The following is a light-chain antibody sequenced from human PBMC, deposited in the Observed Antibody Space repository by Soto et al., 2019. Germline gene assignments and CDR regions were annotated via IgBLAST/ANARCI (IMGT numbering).Light chain of an antibody. Sequence: EIVMTQSPATRSVSPGERATLSCRASQTVSSNLPWYQQKPGQAPRLLIHGASTRAAGSPARFSGSGSGTEFTLTISSLQSEDFAVYFCQQYNDWPPFTVGPGTRVDI. CDR1: QTVSSN. CDR2: GAS. J-gene: IGKJ3*01. CDR3: QQYNDWPPFT. V-gene: IGKV3-15*01.